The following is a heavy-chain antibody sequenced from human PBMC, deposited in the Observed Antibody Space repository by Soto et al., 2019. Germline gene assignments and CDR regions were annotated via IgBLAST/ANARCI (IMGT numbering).Heavy chain of an antibody. V-gene: IGHV4-30-4*01. CDR3: ARDSGWFGEFKYYYNGMDV. CDR2: IFYSGTT. Sequence: ASETLSLTCSVSGGSIRGGGYYWTWIRQPPGKGLEWIGYIFYSGTTYYNPSLKSRVTISVDTSKNQFSLKLSSVTAADTAVYYCARDSGWFGEFKYYYNGMDVWGQGTTVTVS. J-gene: IGHJ6*02. CDR1: GGSIRGGGYY. D-gene: IGHD3-10*01.